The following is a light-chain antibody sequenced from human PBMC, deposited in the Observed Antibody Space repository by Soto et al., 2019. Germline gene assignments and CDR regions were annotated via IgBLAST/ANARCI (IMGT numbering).Light chain of an antibody. V-gene: IGLV2-14*01. Sequence: QSVLTQPASVSGSPGQSITISCTGTSSDVGGYNYVSWYQQHPGKAHKLMIYDVSNRPSGVSNRFSGSKSGNTASLTISGFQAEDEADYYCSSYTSSSTYVFGTGTKVTV. CDR1: SSDVGGYNY. CDR3: SSYTSSSTYV. J-gene: IGLJ1*01. CDR2: DVS.